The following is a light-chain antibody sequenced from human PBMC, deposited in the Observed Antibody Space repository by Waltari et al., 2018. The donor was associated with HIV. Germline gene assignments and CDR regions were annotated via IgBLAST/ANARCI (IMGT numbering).Light chain of an antibody. J-gene: IGKJ1*01. CDR1: QTVGAIY. CDR2: GAS. Sequence: EIVLTQSPGTLSLSPGERATLSCRASQTVGAIYLTWYQQKPGQAPRVLIYGASTRAIGIPDRFSGSGSGTAFTLTISRLEPEDFAMYYCQHYGSSPSWTFGQGTKVEIK. V-gene: IGKV3-20*01. CDR3: QHYGSSPSWT.